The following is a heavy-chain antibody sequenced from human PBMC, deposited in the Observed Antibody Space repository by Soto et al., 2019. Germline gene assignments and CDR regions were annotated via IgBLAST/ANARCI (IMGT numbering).Heavy chain of an antibody. V-gene: IGHV3-23*01. Sequence: EVPLLESGGGLVQPGGSLRLSCAASGFTFSSYAMSWVRQAPGKGLEWVSAISGSGGTTYYADSVKGRFTFSRGNSKNTLCLQMYSLRAEETAVYYCAKTANGWFSAFEIWGQGTMVTVSS. CDR2: ISGSGGTT. D-gene: IGHD6-19*01. CDR1: GFTFSSYA. J-gene: IGHJ3*02. CDR3: AKTANGWFSAFEI.